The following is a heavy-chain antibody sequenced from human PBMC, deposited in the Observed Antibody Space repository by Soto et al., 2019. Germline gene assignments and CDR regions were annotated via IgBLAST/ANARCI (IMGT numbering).Heavy chain of an antibody. V-gene: IGHV1-24*01. CDR3: ARGRGYSGDDHYYYFDMDV. D-gene: IGHD5-12*01. J-gene: IGHJ6*02. CDR1: GYTLTELS. Sequence: ASVKVSCKVSGYTLTELSMHWVRQAPGKGLEWMGGFDPEDGETIYAQMFQGRVTMTEDTSTDTAYMELSSLRSEDTAVYYCARGRGYSGDDHYYYFDMDVWGQGTTVTVSS. CDR2: FDPEDGET.